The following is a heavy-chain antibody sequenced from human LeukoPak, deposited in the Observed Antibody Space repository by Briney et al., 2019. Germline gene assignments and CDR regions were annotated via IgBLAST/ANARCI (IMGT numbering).Heavy chain of an antibody. Sequence: SVKVSCKASGGTFSSYAISWVRQAPGQGLEWMGGIIPIFGTANYAQKFQGRVTITADKSTSTAYMELSRLRSDDTAVYYCARDAGPQQLVDWGQGTLVTVSS. CDR2: IIPIFGTA. CDR1: GGTFSSYA. CDR3: ARDAGPQQLVD. D-gene: IGHD6-13*01. J-gene: IGHJ4*02. V-gene: IGHV1-69*06.